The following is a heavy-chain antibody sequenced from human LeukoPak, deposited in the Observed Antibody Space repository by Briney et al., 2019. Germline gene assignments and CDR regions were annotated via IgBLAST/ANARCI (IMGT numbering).Heavy chain of an antibody. J-gene: IGHJ4*02. CDR3: ARGLWLVAGTTPPFDY. Sequence: SETLSLTCTVSGGSISSGSYYWSWIRQPAGKGLEWIGRIYTSGSTNYNPSLKSRVTISVDTSKNQFSLKLSSVTAADTAVYYCARGLWLVAGTTPPFDYWGQGTLVTVSS. CDR2: IYTSGST. V-gene: IGHV4-61*02. CDR1: GGSISSGSYY. D-gene: IGHD6-19*01.